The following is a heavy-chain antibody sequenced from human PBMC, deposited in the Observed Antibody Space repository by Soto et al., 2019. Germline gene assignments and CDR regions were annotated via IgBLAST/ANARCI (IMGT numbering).Heavy chain of an antibody. CDR3: VRGRAYGDYIPDF. CDR2: IWNDGSKK. D-gene: IGHD4-17*01. V-gene: IGHV3-33*01. CDR1: GFAFSNHG. J-gene: IGHJ4*02. Sequence: QVQLVESGGGVVQPGRSLRLSCAASGFAFSNHGMHRVRQAPGTGLEWVAVIWNDGSKKYYADSVKGRFTISRDNSKNTLYLQMNSLRAEDTAVYSCVRGRAYGDYIPDFWGQGTLVTVSS.